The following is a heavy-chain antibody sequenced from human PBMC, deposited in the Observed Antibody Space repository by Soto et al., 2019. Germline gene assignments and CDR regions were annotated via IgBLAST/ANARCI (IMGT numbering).Heavy chain of an antibody. V-gene: IGHV1-18*01. CDR1: GYTFTSYG. Sequence: GASVKVSCKASGYTFTSYGISWVRQAPGQGLEWMGWISAYNGNTNYAQKLQGRVTMTTDTSTSTAYMELRSLRSDDTAVYYCARNLGAYFDWLVVDFRGQRSPVTVSS. J-gene: IGHJ4*02. D-gene: IGHD3-9*01. CDR2: ISAYNGNT. CDR3: ARNLGAYFDWLVVDF.